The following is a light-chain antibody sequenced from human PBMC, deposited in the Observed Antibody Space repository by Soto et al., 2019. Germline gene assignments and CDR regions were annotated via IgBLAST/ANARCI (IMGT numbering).Light chain of an antibody. CDR1: QDISNY. CDR3: QQSDSTPYT. V-gene: IGKV1-39*01. J-gene: IGKJ2*01. Sequence: DIQMTQSPSSLSASVGDRVTITCQASQDISNYLDCYQHKPGKAPRLLIYDASSLLSGVPSRFSGSGSGTDFTLTIASLQPEDFSTYYCQQSDSTPYTFGQGTKVEI. CDR2: DAS.